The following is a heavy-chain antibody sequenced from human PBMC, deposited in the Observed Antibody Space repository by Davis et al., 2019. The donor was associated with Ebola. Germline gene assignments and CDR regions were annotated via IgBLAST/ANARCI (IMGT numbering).Heavy chain of an antibody. CDR3: VKDLKGVALAKLRLHAFDI. CDR1: VITFSSYA. V-gene: IGHV3-23*01. J-gene: IGHJ3*02. D-gene: IGHD6-19*01. CDR2: ISGSGGST. Sequence: GGSLRLSCTDSVITFSSYAMTWVRQAPGKGLEWVSAISGSGGSTYYADSVKGRFTISRDNSKKTLYLQMNSLRAEDTAVYYCVKDLKGVALAKLRLHAFDIWGQGTMVTVSS.